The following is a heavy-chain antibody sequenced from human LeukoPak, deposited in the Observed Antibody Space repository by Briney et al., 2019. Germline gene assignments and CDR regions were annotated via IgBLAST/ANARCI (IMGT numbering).Heavy chain of an antibody. CDR2: IRGSGAST. CDR1: GFTFSSHA. V-gene: IGHV3-23*01. Sequence: GGSLRLSCGASGFTFSSHAMSWVRQAPGKGLEWVSFIRGSGASTYYADSVKGRFTISRDNSKNTLYLQMNSLLPEDTALYYCANSGGTWRLDNWGQGTWVTVSS. CDR3: ANSGGTWRLDN. D-gene: IGHD6-25*01. J-gene: IGHJ4*02.